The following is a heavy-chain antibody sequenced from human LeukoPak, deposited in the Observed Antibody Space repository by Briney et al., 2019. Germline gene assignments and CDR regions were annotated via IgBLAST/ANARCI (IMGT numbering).Heavy chain of an antibody. Sequence: PGGSLRLSCAASGFTFSSYAMSWVRQAPGKGLEWVSAISGSGGSTYYADSVKGRFTISRDNSKNTLYLQMNSLRAEDTAVYYCAKDYDYSNYVGWVGEYYFDYWGQGTLVTVSS. CDR3: AKDYDYSNYVGWVGEYYFDY. CDR1: GFTFSSYA. J-gene: IGHJ4*02. V-gene: IGHV3-23*01. D-gene: IGHD4-11*01. CDR2: ISGSGGST.